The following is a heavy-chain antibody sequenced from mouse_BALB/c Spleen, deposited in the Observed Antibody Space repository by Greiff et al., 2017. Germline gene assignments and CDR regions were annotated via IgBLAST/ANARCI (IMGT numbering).Heavy chain of an antibody. CDR2: ISSGSSTS. D-gene: IGHD4-1*01. CDR1: GFTFSSFG. Sequence: EVMLVESGGGLVQPGGSRKLSCAASGFTFSSFGMHWVRQAPEKGLEWVAYISSGSSTSYYADTVKGRFTLSRDNPKNTLFLQMTSLRSEDTAMYYCARSNPPGAHYFDYWGQGTTLTVSS. J-gene: IGHJ2*01. V-gene: IGHV5-17*02. CDR3: ARSNPPGAHYFDY.